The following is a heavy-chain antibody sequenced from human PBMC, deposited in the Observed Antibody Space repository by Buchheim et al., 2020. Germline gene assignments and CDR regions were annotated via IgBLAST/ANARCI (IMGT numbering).Heavy chain of an antibody. V-gene: IGHV4-34*01. D-gene: IGHD6-6*01. CDR3: ARGDSSSSFDP. J-gene: IGHJ5*02. Sequence: QVQLQQWGAGLLKPSETLSLTCAVYGGSFSGYYWSWIRQPPGKGLEWIGEINHSGSTNYNPSLKRRVTITVDQSKNQFSLKLSSVTAADTAVYYCARGDSSSSFDPWGQGTL. CDR1: GGSFSGYY. CDR2: INHSGST.